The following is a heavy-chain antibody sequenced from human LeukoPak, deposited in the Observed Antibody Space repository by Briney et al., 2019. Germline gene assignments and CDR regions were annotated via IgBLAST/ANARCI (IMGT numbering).Heavy chain of an antibody. CDR1: GFTFDDYA. V-gene: IGHV3-9*01. J-gene: IGHJ4*02. CDR3: TKGRYARTFDC. CDR2: ISWNSGSI. Sequence: GRSLRLSCAASGFTFDDYAMHWVRQAPGKGLEWVSGISWNSGSIGYTDSVKGRFTISRDNAKNSLYLQMNSLRAEDTALYYCTKGRYARTFDCWGQGTLVTVSS. D-gene: IGHD3-16*02.